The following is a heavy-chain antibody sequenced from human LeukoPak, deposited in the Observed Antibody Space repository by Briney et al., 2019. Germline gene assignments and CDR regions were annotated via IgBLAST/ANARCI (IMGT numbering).Heavy chain of an antibody. D-gene: IGHD3-22*01. J-gene: IGHJ6*03. CDR1: GYTFTSYG. CDR2: ISAYNGNT. V-gene: IGHV1-18*01. CDR3: ARRPDYYDSSGPWGNYYYYYYMDV. Sequence: GASVKVSCKASGYTFTSYGISWVRQAPGQGLEWMGWISAYNGNTNYAQKLQGRVTMTTNTSTSTAYMELRSLGSDDTAVYYCARRPDYYDSSGPWGNYYYYYYMDVWGKGTTVTVSS.